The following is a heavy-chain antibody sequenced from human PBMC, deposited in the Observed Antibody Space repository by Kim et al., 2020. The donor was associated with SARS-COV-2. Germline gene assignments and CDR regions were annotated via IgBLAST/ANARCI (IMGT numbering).Heavy chain of an antibody. CDR2: INPNCGGA. Sequence: ASVKVSCKASGYTFTGYYIHWVRQAPGQGLEWMGWINPNCGGANYAQKFQGRVTMTRDTSISTAYMELSRLRSDDTAVYYCARACRRYAGNLLFDYWGQGTLVTVSS. V-gene: IGHV1-2*02. CDR3: ARACRRYAGNLLFDY. D-gene: IGHD6-13*01. J-gene: IGHJ4*02. CDR1: GYTFTGYY.